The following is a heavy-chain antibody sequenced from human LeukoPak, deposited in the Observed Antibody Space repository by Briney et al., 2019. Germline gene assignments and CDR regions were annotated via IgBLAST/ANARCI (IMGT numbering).Heavy chain of an antibody. Sequence: SGPTLVKPPQTLTRTCTFSGFSLSTSGVGVGWIRQPPGKALEWLALIYWNDDKRYSPSLKSRLTITKDTSKNQVVLTMTNMDPLDTATYYCAHSRPPYYDFWSGLGGYFDYWGQGTLVTVSS. CDR3: AHSRPPYYDFWSGLGGYFDY. CDR1: GFSLSTSGVG. D-gene: IGHD3-3*01. V-gene: IGHV2-5*01. CDR2: IYWNDDK. J-gene: IGHJ4*02.